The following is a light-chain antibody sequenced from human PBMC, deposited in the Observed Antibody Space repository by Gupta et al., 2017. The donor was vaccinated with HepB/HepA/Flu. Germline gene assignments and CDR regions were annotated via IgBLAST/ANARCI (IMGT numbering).Light chain of an antibody. CDR3: QVWDSSSDHVV. Sequence: SYVLTQPPSVSVAPGKTARITCGGNNIGSKSVHWYQQKPGQAPVLVGYDDSDRPSGIPERFSGSNSGNTATLTISRVEAGDEADDDCQVWDSSSDHVVFGGGTKLTVL. J-gene: IGLJ2*01. V-gene: IGLV3-21*03. CDR2: DDS. CDR1: NIGSKS.